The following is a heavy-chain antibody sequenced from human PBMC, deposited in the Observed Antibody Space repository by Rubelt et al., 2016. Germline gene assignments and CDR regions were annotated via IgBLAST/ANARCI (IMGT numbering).Heavy chain of an antibody. D-gene: IGHD3-9*01. J-gene: IGHJ4*02. V-gene: IGHV4-39*07. Sequence: QLQLQESGPGLVKPSETLSLTCTVSGGSISSSSYYWGWIRQPPGNGLEWIGEINHSGSTNYNPCLVVRVSISVDTSKNQFSLKLISVTVADTAVYYCARGGPVLRYFDWLGYCFDYWGQGTLVTVSS. CDR1: GGSISSSSYY. CDR3: ARGGPVLRYFDWLGYCFDY. CDR2: INHSGST.